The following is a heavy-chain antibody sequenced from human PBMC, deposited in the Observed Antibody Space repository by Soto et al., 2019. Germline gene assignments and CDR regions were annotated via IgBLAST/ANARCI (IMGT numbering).Heavy chain of an antibody. V-gene: IGHV3-11*01. CDR2: ISSSGSTI. D-gene: IGHD2-15*01. CDR3: ARDPCSGGSCLTWFDP. J-gene: IGHJ5*02. CDR1: GFTFSDYY. Sequence: QVQLVESGGGLVQPGGSLRLSCAASGFTFSDYYMSWIRQAPGNGLEWVSYISSSGSTIYYADSVKGRFTISRDNAKNSLYLQMNSLRAEDTAVYYCARDPCSGGSCLTWFDPWGQGTMVTVSS.